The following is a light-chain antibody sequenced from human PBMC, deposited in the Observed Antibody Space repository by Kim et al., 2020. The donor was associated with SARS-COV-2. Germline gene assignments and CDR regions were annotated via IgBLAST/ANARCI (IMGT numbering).Light chain of an antibody. V-gene: IGKV1-5*01. CDR2: DAS. CDR3: QQYGTYWT. Sequence: SASVGDRVIITCRASQNVGNWVDWYQKQPGKAPNLLLYDASSLESGVPSRFSGSGSGTEFTLTISSLQADDFATYYCQQYGTYWTFGQGTKVDIK. CDR1: QNVGNW. J-gene: IGKJ1*01.